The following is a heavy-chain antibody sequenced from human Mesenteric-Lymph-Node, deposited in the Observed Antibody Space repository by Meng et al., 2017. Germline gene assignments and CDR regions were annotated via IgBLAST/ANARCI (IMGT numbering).Heavy chain of an antibody. D-gene: IGHD2-21*01. CDR3: AREGRSHQVGVSVY. Sequence: LQESVQGLGKPYQHLSITCTVSGGSISSGDYYWSWIRQPPGRGLEWIGYIYNSGSTYYNPSLKSRVTISVDTAKNQFSLKLRFVTAADTAVYYCAREGRSHQVGVSVYWGQGNLVTVSS. J-gene: IGHJ4*02. CDR2: IYNSGST. CDR1: GGSISSGDYY. V-gene: IGHV4-30-4*01.